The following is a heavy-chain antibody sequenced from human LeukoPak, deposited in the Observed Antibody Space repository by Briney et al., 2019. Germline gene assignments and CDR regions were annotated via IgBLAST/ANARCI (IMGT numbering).Heavy chain of an antibody. CDR2: ISYDGGNK. V-gene: IGHV3-30*04. CDR1: GFTFSSYA. J-gene: IGHJ6*02. CDR3: ARLAGYSYATDYYGMDV. D-gene: IGHD5-18*01. Sequence: PGGSLRLSCAASGFTFSSYAMHWVRQAPGKGLEWVAVISYDGGNKYYADSVKGRFTISRDNSKNTLYLQMNSLRAEDTAVYYCARLAGYSYATDYYGMDVWGQGTTVTVSS.